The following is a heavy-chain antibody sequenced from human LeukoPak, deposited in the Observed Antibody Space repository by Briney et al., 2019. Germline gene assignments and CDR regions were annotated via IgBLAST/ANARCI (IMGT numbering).Heavy chain of an antibody. J-gene: IGHJ4*02. CDR2: IIPILGIA. CDR3: ARERRDGYNRGVDY. CDR1: GYTFTAYY. Sequence: SVKVSCKASGYTFTAYYVHWVRQAPGQGLEWMGRIIPILGIANYAQKFQGRVTITADKSTSTAYMELSSLRSEDTAVYYCARERRDGYNRGVDYWGQGTLVTVSS. V-gene: IGHV1-69*04. D-gene: IGHD5-24*01.